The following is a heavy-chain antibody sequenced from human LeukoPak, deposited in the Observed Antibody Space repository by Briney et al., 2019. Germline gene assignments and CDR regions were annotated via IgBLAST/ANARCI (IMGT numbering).Heavy chain of an antibody. Sequence: PGGSLRLSCAASGFTFSSYAMSWVRQAPGKGLEWVSAISGSGGGTYYADSVKGRFTISRDNSKNTLYLQMNSLRAEDTAVYYCAKDHYYDSSGYYYGGYWGQGTLVTVSS. V-gene: IGHV3-23*01. CDR2: ISGSGGGT. CDR3: AKDHYYDSSGYYYGGY. D-gene: IGHD3-22*01. CDR1: GFTFSSYA. J-gene: IGHJ4*02.